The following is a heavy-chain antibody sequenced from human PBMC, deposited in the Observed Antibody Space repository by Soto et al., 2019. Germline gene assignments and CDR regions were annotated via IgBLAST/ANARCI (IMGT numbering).Heavy chain of an antibody. CDR1: GGTFSSYA. J-gene: IGHJ6*02. Sequence: SVKVTCKASGGTFSSYAISWVRQAPGQGLEWMGGIIPIFGTANYAQKFQGRVTITADESTSTAYMELSSLRSEDTAVYYCARDQYYYYYGMDVWGQGTTVTVSS. V-gene: IGHV1-69*01. CDR3: ARDQYYYYYGMDV. CDR2: IIPIFGTA.